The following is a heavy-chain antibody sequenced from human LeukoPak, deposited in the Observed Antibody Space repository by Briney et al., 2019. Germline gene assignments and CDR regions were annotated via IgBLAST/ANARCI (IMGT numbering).Heavy chain of an antibody. CDR1: GFTFRDYY. V-gene: IGHV3-11*01. Sequence: GGSLRLSCAASGFTFRDYYMSWIRQAPGKGLEWVSYISDTVSVIYYADSVKGRFTISRDNAQKSVYLQMNSLRAEDTAVYFCVGDSNGYFYGHDYWGQGTLVTVSS. CDR2: ISDTVSVI. CDR3: VGDSNGYFYGHDY. J-gene: IGHJ4*02. D-gene: IGHD3-22*01.